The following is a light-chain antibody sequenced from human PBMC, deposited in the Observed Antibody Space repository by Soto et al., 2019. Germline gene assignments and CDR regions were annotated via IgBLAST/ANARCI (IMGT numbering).Light chain of an antibody. CDR1: SSNIGSNI. Sequence: QSVLTQPPSASGTPGQRVTISCSGSSSNIGSNIVNWYQQLPGTAPKLLVYSNTQRPSGVPDRFSGSKSGTSASLAISGLQSEDEADYYCAAWDDSLKGVVFGGGTKVTVL. CDR3: AAWDDSLKGVV. CDR2: SNT. V-gene: IGLV1-44*01. J-gene: IGLJ2*01.